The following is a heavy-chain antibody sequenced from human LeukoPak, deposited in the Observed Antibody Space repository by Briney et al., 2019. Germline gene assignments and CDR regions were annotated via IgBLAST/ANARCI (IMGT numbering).Heavy chain of an antibody. V-gene: IGHV1-58*02. J-gene: IGHJ4*02. CDR1: GFTFTSSA. D-gene: IGHD1-26*01. CDR3: GAEGEYSGSYGFEY. Sequence: SVKVSCKASGFTFTSSAMQWVRQARGQRLEWIGWIVVGSGNTNYAQKFQERVTITRDMSTSTAYMELSSLRYEDMVVYYCGAEGEYSGSYGFEYWGQGTLVTVSS. CDR2: IVVGSGNT.